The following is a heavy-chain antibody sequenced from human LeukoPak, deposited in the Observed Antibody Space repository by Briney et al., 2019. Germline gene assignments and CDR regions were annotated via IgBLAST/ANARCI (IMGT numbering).Heavy chain of an antibody. CDR3: ARARGDIVVVPAAIWFDP. CDR2: IKPNNGGT. CDR1: GYAFTGYY. J-gene: IGHJ5*02. D-gene: IGHD2-2*01. Sequence: ASVKVSCKASGYAFTGYYMHWVRQAPGQGLEWMGWIKPNNGGTNYAQKFQGRVTMTRDTSISAAYMELSRLRSDDTAVYYCARARGDIVVVPAAIWFDPWGQGTLVTVSS. V-gene: IGHV1-2*02.